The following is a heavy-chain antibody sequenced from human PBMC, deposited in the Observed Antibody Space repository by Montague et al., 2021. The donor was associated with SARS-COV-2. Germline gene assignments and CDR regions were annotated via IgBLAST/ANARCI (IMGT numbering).Heavy chain of an antibody. J-gene: IGHJ5*02. CDR1: GFTFSSYS. Sequence: SLRLSCAASGFTFSSYSMNWVRQAPGKGLEWVSSISSSSSYIYYADSAKGRFTISRDNAKNSLYLQMNSLRAEDTAVYYCARDYDILTGYYNNWFDPWGQGTLVTVSS. D-gene: IGHD3-9*01. CDR3: ARDYDILTGYYNNWFDP. V-gene: IGHV3-21*01. CDR2: ISSSSSYI.